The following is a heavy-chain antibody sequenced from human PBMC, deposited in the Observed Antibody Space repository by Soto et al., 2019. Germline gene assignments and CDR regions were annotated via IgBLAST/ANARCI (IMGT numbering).Heavy chain of an antibody. J-gene: IGHJ6*02. CDR1: GSTFNPYY. CDR2: INASNGFI. D-gene: IGHD2-21*02. CDR3: ARYWPDTYCGGDCPLGYYYHGMDV. Sequence: QVQLVQSGAELKKPGASVSLSCKASGSTFNPYYLHWVRQSTGEGLQWMGVINASNGFISYPQKFQGRVTMAADTSTTTVYLELRGLKSEDTAGYFGARYWPDTYCGGDCPLGYYYHGMDVWGQGTAVTVAS. V-gene: IGHV1-46*02.